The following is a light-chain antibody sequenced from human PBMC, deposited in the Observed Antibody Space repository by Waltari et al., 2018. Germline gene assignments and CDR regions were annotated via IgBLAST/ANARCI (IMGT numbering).Light chain of an antibody. CDR1: VLAKKY. V-gene: IGLV3-27*01. Sequence: SYELTQPSSVSVSPGQTARITCSGDVLAKKYARWFQQKPGQAPVLVIYKDSERPSGIPVRFSGSSSGTTVTLTISGAQVEDEADYYCYSAADNNVVFGGGTKLTVL. CDR3: YSAADNNVV. CDR2: KDS. J-gene: IGLJ2*01.